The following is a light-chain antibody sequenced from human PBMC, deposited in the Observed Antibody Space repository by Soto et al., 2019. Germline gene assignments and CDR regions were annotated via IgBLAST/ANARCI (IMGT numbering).Light chain of an antibody. V-gene: IGLV2-14*01. CDR3: SSYITTSTSV. CDR1: SSDIGRYNY. J-gene: IGLJ1*01. Sequence: SVLTQPASVSGSPGQSITISCIGTSSDIGRYNYVSWYQQYPGKAPKFMIYDVSNRPSGVSNRFSGSKSGNTASLTISGLQAEDEADYYCSSYITTSTSVFGPGTKHT. CDR2: DVS.